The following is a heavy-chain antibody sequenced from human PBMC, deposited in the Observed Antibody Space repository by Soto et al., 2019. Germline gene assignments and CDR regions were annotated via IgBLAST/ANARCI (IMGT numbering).Heavy chain of an antibody. CDR1: GFTFSGSW. Sequence: EVQLVESGGGLVQPGGSLRLSCAASGFTFSGSWMHWVRQAAGKGLVWVSRINGDGSGTRYADFVKGRFTISRDDAKNTLFLQMNGLRAEDTAVYYCARGIFGSGTANDYWGQGTLVTVSS. D-gene: IGHD3-10*01. CDR2: INGDGSGT. V-gene: IGHV3-74*01. CDR3: ARGIFGSGTANDY. J-gene: IGHJ4*02.